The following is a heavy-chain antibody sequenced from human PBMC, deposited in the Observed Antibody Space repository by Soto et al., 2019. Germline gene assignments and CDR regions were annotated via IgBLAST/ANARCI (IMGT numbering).Heavy chain of an antibody. D-gene: IGHD2-2*01. CDR2: ISYDGSNK. J-gene: IGHJ4*02. V-gene: IGHV3-30-3*01. CDR3: ASPLSVVPALRDY. CDR1: GFTFSSYA. Sequence: GGSLRLSCAASGFTFSSYAMHWVRQAPGKGLEWVAVISYDGSNKYYADSVKGRFTISRDNSKNTLYLQMNSLRAEDTAVYYCASPLSVVPALRDYWGQGTLVTVSS.